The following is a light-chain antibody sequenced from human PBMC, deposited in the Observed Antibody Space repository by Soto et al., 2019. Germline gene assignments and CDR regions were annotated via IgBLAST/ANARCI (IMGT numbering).Light chain of an antibody. V-gene: IGLV2-14*01. CDR2: EVN. CDR1: SSDVGGYKY. CDR3: SSYASSSTYV. Sequence: QSVLTQPASVSGSPGQSITISCTGSSSDVGGYKYVSWYQQHPGKAPKVMIYEVNNRPSGVSSRFSGSKSGNTASLTISGLQAEDEADYYCSSYASSSTYVFGTGTKVTVL. J-gene: IGLJ1*01.